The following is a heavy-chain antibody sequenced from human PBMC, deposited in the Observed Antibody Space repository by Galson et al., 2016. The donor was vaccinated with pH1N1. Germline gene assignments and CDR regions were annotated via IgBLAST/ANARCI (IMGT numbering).Heavy chain of an antibody. CDR1: GFTFHDYA. Sequence: SLRLSCAASGFTFHDYAVTWVRQAPGKGLEWVSSISSSGSFIYYADSLKGRVTISRDNAANSLFLRMNSLTPEDTAVYFCARVVGTSSAPNDYWGQGVPVIVSS. CDR3: ARVVGTSSAPNDY. CDR2: ISSSGSFI. J-gene: IGHJ4*02. V-gene: IGHV3-21*01. D-gene: IGHD1-1*01.